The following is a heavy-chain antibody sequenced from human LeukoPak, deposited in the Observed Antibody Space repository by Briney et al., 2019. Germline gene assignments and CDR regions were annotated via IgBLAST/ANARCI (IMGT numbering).Heavy chain of an antibody. D-gene: IGHD5-12*01. V-gene: IGHV3-74*01. CDR2: INSDGSST. Sequence: PGGSLRLSCVASGILVSSNYMSWVRQAPGKGLVWVSRINSDGSSTSHADSVKGRFTISRDNAKNTLYLQMNSLRAEDTAVYHCARARGMDVWGQGTTVTVSS. J-gene: IGHJ6*02. CDR1: GILVSSNY. CDR3: ARARGMDV.